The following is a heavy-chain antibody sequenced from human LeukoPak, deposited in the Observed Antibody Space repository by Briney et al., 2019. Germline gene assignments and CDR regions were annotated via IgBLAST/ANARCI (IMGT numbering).Heavy chain of an antibody. Sequence: SETLSLTCTVSGGSISSSSYYWGWIRQPPGKGLEWIGSIYYSGSTYYNPSLKSRVTISVDTSKNQFSLKLSSVTAADTAVYYCASGLTETTYHAIFFDYWGQGTLVTVSS. J-gene: IGHJ4*02. CDR1: GGSISSSSYY. CDR3: ASGLTETTYHAIFFDY. D-gene: IGHD4-17*01. V-gene: IGHV4-39*01. CDR2: IYYSGST.